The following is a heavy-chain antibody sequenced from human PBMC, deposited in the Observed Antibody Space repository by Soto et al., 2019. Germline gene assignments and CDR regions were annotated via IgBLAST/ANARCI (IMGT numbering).Heavy chain of an antibody. CDR2: ISGYGGST. D-gene: IGHD4-17*01. CDR3: AKQRTTVTTSFDY. CDR1: GFTFGAHP. Sequence: EVQLLESGGGLVQPGGSLTVSCAASGFTFGAHPMSWVRLAPGKGLEWVSTISGYGGSTYYPDSLKGRFIISRDNSKNTLYLQITPLRAEDTAIYFCAKQRTTVTTSFDYWGQGPLVTVSS. J-gene: IGHJ4*02. V-gene: IGHV3-23*01.